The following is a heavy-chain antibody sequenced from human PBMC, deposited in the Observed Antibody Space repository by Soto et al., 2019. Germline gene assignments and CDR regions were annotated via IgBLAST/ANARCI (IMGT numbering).Heavy chain of an antibody. V-gene: IGHV4-34*01. Sequence: SETLSLTCAVYGGSFSGYYWSWIRQPPGKGLEWIGEINHSGSTNYNPSPKSRVTISVDTSKNQFSLKLSSVTAADTAVYYCARKGGRRENCSGGSCYGRHNRFDPWGQGTLVTVSS. D-gene: IGHD2-15*01. CDR1: GGSFSGYY. J-gene: IGHJ5*02. CDR2: INHSGST. CDR3: ARKGGRRENCSGGSCYGRHNRFDP.